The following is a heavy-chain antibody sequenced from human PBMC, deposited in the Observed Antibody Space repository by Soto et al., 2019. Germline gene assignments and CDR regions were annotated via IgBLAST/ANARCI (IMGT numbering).Heavy chain of an antibody. CDR3: ARDLEFRDGNISHLDY. Sequence: QVQLVQSGSEVKKPGSSVKVSCKASGGTFRNHVFNWVRQAPGQGLEWMGGIIPVFGTPNYAQKFQGRVTIAAEASTNTVYLEVSSLRSQDTAVYYCARDLEFRDGNISHLDYWGQGTLVTVSS. V-gene: IGHV1-69*01. J-gene: IGHJ4*02. CDR1: GGTFRNHV. CDR2: IIPVFGTP. D-gene: IGHD3-10*01.